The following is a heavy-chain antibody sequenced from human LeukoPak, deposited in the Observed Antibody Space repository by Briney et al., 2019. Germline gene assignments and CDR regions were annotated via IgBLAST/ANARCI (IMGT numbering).Heavy chain of an antibody. V-gene: IGHV3-30*03. CDR1: GFTFSSYW. J-gene: IGHJ4*02. CDR3: AREGYYGSGSPPSLYFDY. D-gene: IGHD3-10*01. CDR2: TSSDLNVK. Sequence: GGSLRLSCAASGFTFSSYWMSWVRQAPGKGLEWVAVTSSDLNVKLYADSVKGRFTISRDNSRSTLYLQMNSLRPEDTAIYYCAREGYYGSGSPPSLYFDYWGQGTLVTVSS.